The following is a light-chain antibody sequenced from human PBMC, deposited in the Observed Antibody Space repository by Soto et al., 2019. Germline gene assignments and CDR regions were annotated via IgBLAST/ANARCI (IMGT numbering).Light chain of an antibody. V-gene: IGLV2-23*02. CDR2: EVS. J-gene: IGLJ1*01. CDR3: CSYARSSPLLSF. CDR1: SSDVGSYNV. Sequence: QSVLTQPASVSGSPGQSITISCTGTSSDVGSYNVVSWYQQHPGKAPKLMIYEVSKRPSGVSNRFSGSKSGNTASLTISGLQAEDEADYYCCSYARSSPLLSFFGTGTKVTVL.